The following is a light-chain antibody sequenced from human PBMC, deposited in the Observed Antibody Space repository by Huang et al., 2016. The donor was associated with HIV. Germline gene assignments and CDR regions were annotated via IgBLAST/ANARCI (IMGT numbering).Light chain of an antibody. CDR3: QQYNKWPPEYT. J-gene: IGKJ2*01. CDR1: QSVNTN. Sequence: VMMSQSPATLHASPGERVTLSCGASQSVNTNLAWYQQKPGQPPRLLLYAASTLATGVPARFAGIGSGTEFTLTIDSLQSDDFAVYYCQQYNKWPPEYTFGQGTRLEIK. V-gene: IGKV3-15*01. CDR2: AAS.